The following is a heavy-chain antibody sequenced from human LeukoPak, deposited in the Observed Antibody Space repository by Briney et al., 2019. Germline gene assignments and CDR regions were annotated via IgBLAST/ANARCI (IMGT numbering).Heavy chain of an antibody. J-gene: IGHJ4*02. D-gene: IGHD5-24*01. CDR2: ISSSSSYI. Sequence: GGSLRLSCAVSGLTFSSSWMDWVRQAPGKGLEWVSSISSSSSYIYYTDSVKGRFTISRDNAKNSLYLQMNSLRAEDTAVYYCARDGEMATSPFDYWGQGTLVTVSS. CDR1: GLTFSSSW. V-gene: IGHV3-21*01. CDR3: ARDGEMATSPFDY.